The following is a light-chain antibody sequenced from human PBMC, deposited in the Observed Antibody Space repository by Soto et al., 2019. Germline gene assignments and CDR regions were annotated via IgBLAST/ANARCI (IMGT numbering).Light chain of an antibody. CDR3: HQYATSPFT. J-gene: IGKJ2*01. CDR2: GTS. Sequence: IVLTQSPGTVSLSPGERATLSCRASETIGRAYFAWYQHRPGRTPRLVLSGTSNMAAGVPDRFGGSGSGADFTLTIRGVEPEDFAVYYCHQYATSPFTFGQGTKLEIK. CDR1: ETIGRAY. V-gene: IGKV3-20*01.